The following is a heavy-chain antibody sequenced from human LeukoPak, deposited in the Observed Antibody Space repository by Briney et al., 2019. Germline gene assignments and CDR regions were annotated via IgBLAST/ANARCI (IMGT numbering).Heavy chain of an antibody. CDR2: ISGSGGST. D-gene: IGHD3-22*01. CDR1: GFTFSSYG. J-gene: IGHJ1*01. Sequence: GGSLRLSCAASGFTFSSYGMSWVRQAPGKGLEWVSAISGSGGSTYYADSVKGRFTISRDNSKNTLYLQMNSLRAEDTAVYYCAKDGILYYYDSSGYDAEYFQHWGQGTLVTVSS. CDR3: AKDGILYYYDSSGYDAEYFQH. V-gene: IGHV3-23*01.